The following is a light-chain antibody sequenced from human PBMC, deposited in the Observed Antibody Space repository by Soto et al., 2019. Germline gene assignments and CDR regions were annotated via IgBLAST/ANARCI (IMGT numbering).Light chain of an antibody. V-gene: IGLV2-14*01. CDR3: SSYTISSTVV. J-gene: IGLJ2*01. Sequence: QSALTQPASVSGSPGQSITISCTGTSSDVGGYNYVSRYQQHPGKAPKLMIYDVSNRPSGVSNRFSGSKSGNTASLTISGRQAEDEADYYCSSYTISSTVVFGGGTKLTVL. CDR1: SSDVGGYNY. CDR2: DVS.